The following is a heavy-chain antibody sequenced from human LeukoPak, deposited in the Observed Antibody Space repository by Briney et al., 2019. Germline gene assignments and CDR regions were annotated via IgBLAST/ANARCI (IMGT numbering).Heavy chain of an antibody. CDR2: ISYDGSNK. CDR3: AKGPRALEHSTHMFDY. D-gene: IGHD1/OR15-1a*01. Sequence: GGSLRLSCAASGFTFSSYGIHWVRQAPGKGLEWVAVISYDGSNKYYADSVKGRFTISRDNSKNTLYLQMNSLRAEDTAVYYCAKGPRALEHSTHMFDYWGQGTLVTVSS. CDR1: GFTFSSYG. V-gene: IGHV3-30*04. J-gene: IGHJ4*02.